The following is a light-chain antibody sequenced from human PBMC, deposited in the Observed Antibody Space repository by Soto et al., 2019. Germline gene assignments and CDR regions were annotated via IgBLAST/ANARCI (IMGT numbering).Light chain of an antibody. CDR2: SAS. V-gene: IGKV3-15*01. CDR1: QSISYN. J-gene: IGKJ5*01. Sequence: IVMTQSPATLSVSPGERATLSCRASQSISYNLAWYQQKPGQAPRVLIYSASTRATGIPARFSGSGSGTEFTLTISSLQSEDFAVYYCXQYNNWPPITFGQGTRLEIK. CDR3: XQYNNWPPIT.